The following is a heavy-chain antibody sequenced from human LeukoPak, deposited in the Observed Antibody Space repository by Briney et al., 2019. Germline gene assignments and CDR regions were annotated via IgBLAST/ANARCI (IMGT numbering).Heavy chain of an antibody. Sequence: SVKVSCTASGGTTSAIGWVRQAPGQGLEWMGGILPSVGTAHSSQKFQGRVTITADKSTSTAYMELSSLTSEDTAVYYCARGRLQLLLGADFFYYMDVWGKGTTVIISS. CDR1: GGTTSA. CDR2: ILPSVGTA. J-gene: IGHJ6*03. V-gene: IGHV1-69*06. D-gene: IGHD5-18*01. CDR3: ARGRLQLLLGADFFYYMDV.